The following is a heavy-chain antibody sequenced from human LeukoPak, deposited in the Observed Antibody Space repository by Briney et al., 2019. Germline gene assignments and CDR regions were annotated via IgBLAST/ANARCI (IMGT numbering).Heavy chain of an antibody. CDR2: ISSSSSTI. Sequence: QTGGSLRLSCAASGFTFSSYSMNWVRQAPGKGLEWVSYISSSSSTIYYADSVKGRFTISRDNAKNSLYLQMNSLRAEDTAVYYCARVVVPAATPLYYYYMDVWGKGTTVTVSS. CDR1: GFTFSSYS. CDR3: ARVVVPAATPLYYYYMDV. D-gene: IGHD2-2*01. J-gene: IGHJ6*03. V-gene: IGHV3-48*01.